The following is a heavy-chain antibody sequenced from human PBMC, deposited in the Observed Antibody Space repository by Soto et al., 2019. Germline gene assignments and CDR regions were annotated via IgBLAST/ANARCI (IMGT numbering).Heavy chain of an antibody. V-gene: IGHV1-24*01. J-gene: IGHJ4*02. CDR1: GYTLTGLS. D-gene: IGHD1-20*01. Sequence: GASVNVSCKVSGYTLTGLSMHWVRQPPGKGLEWMGGFDPEDGETIYAQKFQGRVTMTEDTSTDTAYMELSSLRSEDTAVYYCATSFPSPWYNWNDRGNYWGQGTLVTVSS. CDR2: FDPEDGET. CDR3: ATSFPSPWYNWNDRGNY.